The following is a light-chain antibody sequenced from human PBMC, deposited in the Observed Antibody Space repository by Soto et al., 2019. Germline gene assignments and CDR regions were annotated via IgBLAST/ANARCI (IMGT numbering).Light chain of an antibody. CDR2: EVT. V-gene: IGLV2-8*01. Sequence: QSALTQPPSASGSPGQSVTISCTGTSNDVAITKYVSWYQQRPGKVPRLMIYEVTKRPSGVPDRFSGSKSGNTASLTFSGLQTEDEADYYCSSYAGSTNLVFGGGTQLTVL. CDR1: SNDVAITKY. J-gene: IGLJ3*02. CDR3: SSYAGSTNLV.